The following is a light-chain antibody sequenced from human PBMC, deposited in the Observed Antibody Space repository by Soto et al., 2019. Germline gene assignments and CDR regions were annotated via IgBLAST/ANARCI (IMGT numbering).Light chain of an antibody. CDR2: EVS. Sequence: QSALTQPASVSGSPGQSITISCTGTSSDVGNYKYVSWYQQHPGKAPKLMIYEVSNRPSGVSNRFSGSKSGNTASLAISGLQTQDEADYYCSSFTSAYTFVFGTGTKVTVL. V-gene: IGLV2-14*01. J-gene: IGLJ1*01. CDR1: SSDVGNYKY. CDR3: SSFTSAYTFV.